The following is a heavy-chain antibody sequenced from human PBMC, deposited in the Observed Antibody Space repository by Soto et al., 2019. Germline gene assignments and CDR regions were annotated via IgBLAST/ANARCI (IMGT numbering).Heavy chain of an antibody. Sequence: GGSLRLSCAASGFTFSSYAMSWVRQAPGKGLEWGSAISGSGGSTYYADSVKGRFTISREHSKNTLYLQMNSLRAEDTAVYYCAKDRLAAPPIDYWGQGTLVTVSS. D-gene: IGHD6-13*01. V-gene: IGHV3-23*01. J-gene: IGHJ4*02. CDR1: GFTFSSYA. CDR2: ISGSGGST. CDR3: AKDRLAAPPIDY.